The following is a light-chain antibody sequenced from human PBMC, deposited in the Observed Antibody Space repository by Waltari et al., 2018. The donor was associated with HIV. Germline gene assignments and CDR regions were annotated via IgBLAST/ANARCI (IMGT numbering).Light chain of an antibody. CDR3: QSYDSRLHVV. Sequence: QSALTQPPSVSGAPGQRVTISCTGSSPNFGEGYHVHWYQQLPGTAPKLLIYGNSNRPSGVPDRFSGSKSGTSASLAITGLQAEDEADYYCQSYDSRLHVVFGGGTKLTVL. CDR1: SPNFGEGYH. J-gene: IGLJ2*01. CDR2: GNS. V-gene: IGLV1-40*01.